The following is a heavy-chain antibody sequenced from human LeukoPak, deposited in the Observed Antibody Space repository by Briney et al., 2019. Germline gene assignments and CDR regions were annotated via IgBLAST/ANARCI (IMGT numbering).Heavy chain of an antibody. CDR3: ARERELLRAFDI. V-gene: IGHV1-18*01. CDR1: GYTFTSYA. J-gene: IGHJ3*02. CDR2: ISAYNGNT. D-gene: IGHD1-26*01. Sequence: ASVKVSCKASGYTFTSYAMNWVRQAPGQGLEWMGWISAYNGNTNYAQKLQGRVTMTTDTSTSTAYMELRSLRSDDTAVYYCARERELLRAFDIWGQGTMVTVSS.